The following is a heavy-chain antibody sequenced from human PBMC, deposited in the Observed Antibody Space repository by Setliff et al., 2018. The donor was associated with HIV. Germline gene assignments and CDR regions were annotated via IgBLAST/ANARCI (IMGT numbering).Heavy chain of an antibody. V-gene: IGHV1-46*01. J-gene: IGHJ4*02. CDR2: INPSGDVI. CDR1: GYTSTSFS. D-gene: IGHD5-12*01. Sequence: ASVKVSCKASGYTSTSFSLHWVRQAPGQGLEWMGIINPSGDVIRYAQKFQGRVTMTRDTSTSTVYMDLSSLRSEDTAVYYCARDRDGYNFFDYWGQGTLVTVSS. CDR3: ARDRDGYNFFDY.